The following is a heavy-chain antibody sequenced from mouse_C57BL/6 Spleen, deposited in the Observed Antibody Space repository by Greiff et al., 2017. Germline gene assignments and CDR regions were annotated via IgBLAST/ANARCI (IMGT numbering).Heavy chain of an antibody. CDR3: ARGPGYYDFDY. J-gene: IGHJ2*01. CDR1: GYSFTDYN. Sequence: VQLQQSGPELVKPGASVKISCKASGYSFTDYNMNWVKQSNGKSLEWIGVIYPNYGTTSYNQKFKGKATLTVDQSSSTAYMERKSLTSEDTAVDDCARGPGYYDFDYWGQGTTLTVSS. V-gene: IGHV1-39*01. CDR2: IYPNYGTT. D-gene: IGHD2-3*01.